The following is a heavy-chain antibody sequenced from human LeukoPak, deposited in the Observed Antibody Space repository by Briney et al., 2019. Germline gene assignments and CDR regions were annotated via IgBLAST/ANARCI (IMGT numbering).Heavy chain of an antibody. D-gene: IGHD1-26*01. CDR2: IHPNSGGT. CDR3: ARDTIRAVGATTGPGKFDY. CDR1: GYTFTD. J-gene: IGHJ4*02. Sequence: ASVKVSCKASGYTFTDMNWVRQAPGQGLEWMGWIHPNSGGTNYAQKFQGRVTMTSDTSISTAYMELTSLTSDDTAVYYCARDTIRAVGATTGPGKFDYWGQGTLVTVSS. V-gene: IGHV1-2*02.